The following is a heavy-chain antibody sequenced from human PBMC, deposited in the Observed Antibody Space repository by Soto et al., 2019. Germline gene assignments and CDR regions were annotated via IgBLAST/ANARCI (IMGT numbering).Heavy chain of an antibody. CDR3: ARLVYNTRLNYMYFDF. CDR1: GVSLTSGNW. D-gene: IGHD1-20*01. Sequence: SETLSLTCAVSGVSLTSGNWWTWVRQSPQRGLEYIGEIFHDGTANYYPSFERRVAMSVDTSRNQFSLKLTSVTAADTAVYFCARLVYNTRLNYMYFDFWGPGTLVTVSS. V-gene: IGHV4-4*02. CDR2: IFHDGTA. J-gene: IGHJ4*02.